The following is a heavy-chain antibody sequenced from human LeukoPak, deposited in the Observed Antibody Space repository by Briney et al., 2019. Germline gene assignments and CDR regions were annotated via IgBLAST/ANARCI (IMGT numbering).Heavy chain of an antibody. D-gene: IGHD1-26*01. CDR1: GYTFTSYA. CDR3: ARVGYSGSLAAFDI. CDR2: INTNTGNP. V-gene: IGHV7-4-1*02. J-gene: IGHJ3*02. Sequence: ASVKVSCKASGYTFTSYAMNWVRQAPGQGLEWMGWINTNTGNPTYAQGFTGRFVFSLDTSVSTAYLQISSLKAEDTAVYYCARVGYSGSLAAFDIWGQGTMVTVSS.